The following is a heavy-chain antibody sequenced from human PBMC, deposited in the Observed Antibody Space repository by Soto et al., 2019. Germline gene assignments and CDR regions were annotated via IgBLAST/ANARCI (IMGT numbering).Heavy chain of an antibody. V-gene: IGHV2-5*02. Sequence: QITSKESGPTLVNPTQTLTLTCTISGFSLSRSGVGVGWIRQPPVQAPEWLALIYWDDDKRYSPSLNRRLTITKDTSKDQVVLTMTNVVPVDTATYYCAHRSGYVRAFDIWGQGTMVTVSS. CDR2: IYWDDDK. D-gene: IGHD5-12*01. CDR3: AHRSGYVRAFDI. J-gene: IGHJ3*02. CDR1: GFSLSRSGVG.